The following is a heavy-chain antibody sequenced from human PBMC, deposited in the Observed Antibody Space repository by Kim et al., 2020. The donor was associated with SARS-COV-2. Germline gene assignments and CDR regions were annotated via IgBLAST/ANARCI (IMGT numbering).Heavy chain of an antibody. V-gene: IGHV5-51*01. CDR3: AGQADYYDSSGYPEVTPNFEY. J-gene: IGHJ4*02. Sequence: GESLKISCKGSGYSFTSYWIGWVRQMPGKGLEWMGIIYPGDSDTRYSPSFQGQVTISADKSISTAYLQWSSLKASDTAMYYCAGQADYYDSSGYPEVTPNFEYWGQGALVTVSS. CDR2: IYPGDSDT. D-gene: IGHD3-22*01. CDR1: GYSFTSYW.